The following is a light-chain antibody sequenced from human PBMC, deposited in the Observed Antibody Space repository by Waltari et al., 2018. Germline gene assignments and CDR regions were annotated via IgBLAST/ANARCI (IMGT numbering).Light chain of an antibody. J-gene: IGLJ2*01. CDR3: SSYTSSSTVI. Sequence: QSALTQSASVSGSPGQSVTLSCTGTSRDVASYNYVSWYQQHPGKAPKLMIYDVSNRPSGVSNRFSGSKSGNTASLTISGLQAEDEADYYCSSYTSSSTVIFGGGTNLTVL. CDR1: SRDVASYNY. V-gene: IGLV2-14*03. CDR2: DVS.